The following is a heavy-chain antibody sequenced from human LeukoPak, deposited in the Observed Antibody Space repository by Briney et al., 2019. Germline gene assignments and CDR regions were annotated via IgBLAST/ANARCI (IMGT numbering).Heavy chain of an antibody. CDR2: IYHSGST. V-gene: IGHV4-30-2*01. CDR1: GGSISSGGYY. CDR3: ARDKVSAPPNY. Sequence: SETLSLTCTVSGGSISSGGYYWSWIRQPPGKGLEWIGYIYHSGSTYYNPSLKSRVTISADRSKNQFSLKLSSLTAADTAVYYCARDKVSAPPNYWGQGTLVTVSS. D-gene: IGHD3-10*01. J-gene: IGHJ4*02.